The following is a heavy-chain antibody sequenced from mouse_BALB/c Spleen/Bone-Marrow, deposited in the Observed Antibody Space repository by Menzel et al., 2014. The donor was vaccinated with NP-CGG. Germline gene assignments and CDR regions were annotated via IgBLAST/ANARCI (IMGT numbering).Heavy chain of an antibody. D-gene: IGHD2-14*01. Sequence: EVQVEESGPSLVKPSQTLSLTCSVTGDSITSGYWNWIRKFPGNKLEYMGYISYSGSTYYNPSLKSRISITRDTSKNQYYLQLNSVTTEDTATYYCARHRYGYYYAMGYWGQGTSVTVSS. CDR1: GDSITSGY. CDR3: ARHRYGYYYAMGY. V-gene: IGHV3-8*02. J-gene: IGHJ4*01. CDR2: ISYSGST.